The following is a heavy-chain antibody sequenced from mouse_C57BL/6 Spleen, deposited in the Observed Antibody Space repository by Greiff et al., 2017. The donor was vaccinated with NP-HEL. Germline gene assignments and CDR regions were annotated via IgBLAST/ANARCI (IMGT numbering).Heavy chain of an antibody. D-gene: IGHD1-1*01. J-gene: IGHJ4*01. CDR1: GYTFTSYW. CDR2: IDPSDSET. V-gene: IGHV1-52*01. Sequence: QVQLQQPGAELVRPGSSVKLSCKASGYTFTSYWMHWVKQRPIQGLEWIGNIDPSDSETHYNQKFKDKATLTVDKSSSTAYMQLSSLTSEDSAVYYCASKFYGSSSYAMDYWGQGTSVTVSS. CDR3: ASKFYGSSSYAMDY.